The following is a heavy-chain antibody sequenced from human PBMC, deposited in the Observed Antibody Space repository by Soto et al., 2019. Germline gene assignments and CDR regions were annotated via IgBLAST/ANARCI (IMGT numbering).Heavy chain of an antibody. CDR1: GFSFNTYE. Sequence: EVQLVESGGGLVQPGGSLRLSCAASGFSFNTYEMNWVRQAPGKGPEWVSYISTSGSTIYYADSVKGRFTISRDNGKNSLYLQMNSLRAEDTAVYYCAYGGSCDYWGQGTQVTVSS. V-gene: IGHV3-48*03. CDR3: AYGGSCDY. CDR2: ISTSGSTI. D-gene: IGHD1-26*01. J-gene: IGHJ4*02.